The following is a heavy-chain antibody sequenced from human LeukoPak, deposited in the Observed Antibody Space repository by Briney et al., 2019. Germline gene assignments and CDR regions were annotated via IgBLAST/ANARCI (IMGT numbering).Heavy chain of an antibody. D-gene: IGHD5-12*01. CDR3: ARDSEDMVATIRALDY. J-gene: IGHJ4*02. V-gene: IGHV4-39*07. CDR2: IYYSGST. CDR1: GGSISSSGYY. Sequence: TSETLSLTCGVSGGSISSSGYYWGWIRQPPGKGLEWIASIYYSGSTYYNPSLKSRVTISVDTSKNQFSLKLSSVTAADTAVYYCARDSEDMVATIRALDYWGQGTLVTVSS.